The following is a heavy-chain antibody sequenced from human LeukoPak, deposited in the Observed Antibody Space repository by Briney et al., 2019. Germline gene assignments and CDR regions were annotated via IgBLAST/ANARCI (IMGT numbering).Heavy chain of an antibody. D-gene: IGHD5-24*01. Sequence: ASVKVSCKASGYTFTGYYMHWVRQAPGQGLEWMGWINPNSGGTNYAQKFQGRVTMTGDTSISTAYMELSRLRSDDTAVYYCAREGGYNPGAFDIWGQGTMVTVSS. V-gene: IGHV1-2*02. CDR2: INPNSGGT. CDR3: AREGGYNPGAFDI. J-gene: IGHJ3*02. CDR1: GYTFTGYY.